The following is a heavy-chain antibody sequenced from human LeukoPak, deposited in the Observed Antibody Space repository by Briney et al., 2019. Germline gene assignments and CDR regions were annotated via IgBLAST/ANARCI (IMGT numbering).Heavy chain of an antibody. V-gene: IGHV3-23*01. Sequence: GGSLRLSCAASGFTFTNHAVSWVRQAPGKGLEWVSAEGSAGGTYYAASVKSRFTISRDNSGKTMSLQMNRLRVEDTALYYCASRTWVGAGYYAFDIWGQGTMVTVSS. CDR2: EGSAGGT. D-gene: IGHD1-26*01. CDR1: GFTFTNHA. CDR3: ASRTWVGAGYYAFDI. J-gene: IGHJ3*02.